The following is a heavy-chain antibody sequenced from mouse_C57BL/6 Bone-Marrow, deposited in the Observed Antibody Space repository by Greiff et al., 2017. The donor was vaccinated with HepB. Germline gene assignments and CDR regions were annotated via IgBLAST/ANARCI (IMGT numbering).Heavy chain of an antibody. CDR2: IFPGSGST. CDR3: AREGITTVVATGYFDV. Sequence: QVHVKQSGPELVKPGASVKISCKASGYTFTDYYINWVKQRPGQGLEWIGWIFPGSGSTYYNEKFKGKATLTVDKSSSTAYMLLSSLTSEDSAVYFCAREGITTVVATGYFDVWGTGTTVTVSS. V-gene: IGHV1-75*01. J-gene: IGHJ1*03. D-gene: IGHD1-1*01. CDR1: GYTFTDYY.